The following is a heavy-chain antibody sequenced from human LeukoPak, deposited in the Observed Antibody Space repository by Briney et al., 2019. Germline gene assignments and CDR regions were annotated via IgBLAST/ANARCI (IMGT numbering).Heavy chain of an antibody. J-gene: IGHJ4*02. V-gene: IGHV3-48*03. CDR1: GFIFSSYE. D-gene: IGHD6-19*01. CDR3: ASLPPSGWYVSGNDF. Sequence: GGSLRLSCAASGFIFSSYEMNWVRQAPGRGLEWVSYISSGGGTIYYADSVKGRFTVSRDNGKYSLYLQMNSLRAEDTAVYYCASLPPSGWYVSGNDFCGQGTLVTVSS. CDR2: ISSGGGTI.